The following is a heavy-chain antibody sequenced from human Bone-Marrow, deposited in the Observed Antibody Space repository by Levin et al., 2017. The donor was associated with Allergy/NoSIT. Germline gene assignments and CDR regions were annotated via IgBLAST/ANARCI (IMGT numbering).Heavy chain of an antibody. D-gene: IGHD3-10*01. J-gene: IGHJ3*02. CDR2: ISYDGSNK. CDR3: ARVGYGSGYGFDI. Sequence: GGSLRLSCAASGFTFSSYAMHWVRQAPGKGLEWVAVISYDGSNKYYADSVKGRFTISRDNSKNTLYLQMNSLRAEDTAVYYCARVGYGSGYGFDIWGQGTMVTVSS. CDR1: GFTFSSYA. V-gene: IGHV3-30-3*01.